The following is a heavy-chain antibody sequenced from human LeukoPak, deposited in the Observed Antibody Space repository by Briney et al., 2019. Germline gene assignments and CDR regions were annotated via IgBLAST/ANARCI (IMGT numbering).Heavy chain of an antibody. D-gene: IGHD3-9*01. J-gene: IGHJ5*02. V-gene: IGHV4-59*01. CDR2: IYYSGST. CDR1: GGSISSYY. Sequence: SETLSLTCTVSGGSISSYYWSWIRQPPGKGLEWIGYIYYSGSTNYNLSLKSRVTISVDTSKNQFSLKLSSVTAADTAVYYCARNTYDILGNWFDPWGQGTLVTVSS. CDR3: ARNTYDILGNWFDP.